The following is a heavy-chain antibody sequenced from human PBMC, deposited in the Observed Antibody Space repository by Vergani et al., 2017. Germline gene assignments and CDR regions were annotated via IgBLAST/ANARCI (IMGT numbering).Heavy chain of an antibody. CDR1: GFTFSSYA. CDR2: ISGMGGNT. V-gene: IGHV3-23*01. J-gene: IGHJ6*02. CDR3: AKARDPNCKGGNCYSYYYGLYL. D-gene: IGHD2-21*01. Sequence: EVQLLESGGNLIQPGGSLRLSCGASGFTFSSYAMTWVRLAPGKGLQWVSAISGMGGNTFYTDSVKGRFTISRDNSKDTLYLQMNSLRVEDTAIYYCAKARDPNCKGGNCYSYYYGLYLWGQGTTVTVSS.